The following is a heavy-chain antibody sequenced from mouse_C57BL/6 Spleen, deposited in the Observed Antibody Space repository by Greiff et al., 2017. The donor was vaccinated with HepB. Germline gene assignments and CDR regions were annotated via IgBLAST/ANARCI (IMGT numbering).Heavy chain of an antibody. J-gene: IGHJ4*01. V-gene: IGHV6-3*01. Sequence: EVKLMESGGGLVQPGGSMKLSCVASGFTFSNYWMNWVRQSPEKGLEWVAQIRLKSDNYATHYAESVKGRFTISRDDSKNSVYLQMNNLRAEDTGIYYCTSGYGGSMGYWGQGTSVTVSS. CDR1: GFTFSNYW. CDR3: TSGYGGSMGY. CDR2: IRLKSDNYAT. D-gene: IGHD1-1*02.